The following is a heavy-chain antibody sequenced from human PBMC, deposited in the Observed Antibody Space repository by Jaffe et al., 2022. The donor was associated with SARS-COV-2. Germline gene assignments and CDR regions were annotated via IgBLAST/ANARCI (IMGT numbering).Heavy chain of an antibody. CDR1: GFTFSNYW. J-gene: IGHJ4*02. Sequence: EVQLVESGGGLVQPGGSLRLSCAASGFTFSNYWMHWVRQAPGKGLVWVSRINNGESSANYADSVKGRFTISRDNAKNTLYLQMNSLRVEDTAVYYCARGGQQLFDYWGQGALVTVSS. CDR3: ARGGQQLFDY. CDR2: INNGESSA. V-gene: IGHV3-74*01. D-gene: IGHD6-13*01.